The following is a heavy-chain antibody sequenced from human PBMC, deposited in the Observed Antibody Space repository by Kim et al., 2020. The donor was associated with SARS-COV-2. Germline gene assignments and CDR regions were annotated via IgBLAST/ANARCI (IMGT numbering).Heavy chain of an antibody. D-gene: IGHD3-10*01. CDR2: ISYDGSNK. CDR3: ARQYGSGSSYYYYGMDV. V-gene: IGHV3-30*04. J-gene: IGHJ6*02. Sequence: GGSLRLSCAASGFTFSSYAMNWVRQAPGKGLEWVAVISYDGSNKYYVDSVKGRFTISRDNSKNTLYLQMNSLRAEDTAVYYCARQYGSGSSYYYYGMDVWGQGTTVTVSS. CDR1: GFTFSSYA.